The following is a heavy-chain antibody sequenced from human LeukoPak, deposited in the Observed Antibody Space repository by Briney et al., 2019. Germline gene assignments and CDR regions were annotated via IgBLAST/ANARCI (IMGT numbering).Heavy chain of an antibody. J-gene: IGHJ6*03. V-gene: IGHV4-59*12. CDR1: GGSISSYY. D-gene: IGHD3-10*01. CDR2: IYYSGST. CDR3: ARVTESSGSGRRHSYYYYYMDV. Sequence: SETLSLTCTVSGGSISSYYWSWIRQPPGKGLEWIWYIYYSGSTNYNPSLKSRVTISVDTSKNQFSLKLSSVTAADTAVYYWARVTESSGSGRRHSYYYYYMDVWGKGTTVTISS.